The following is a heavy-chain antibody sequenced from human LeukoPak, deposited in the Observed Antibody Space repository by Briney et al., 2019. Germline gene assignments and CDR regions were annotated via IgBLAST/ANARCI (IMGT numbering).Heavy chain of an antibody. J-gene: IGHJ4*02. Sequence: GGSLRLSCAASGFTFSSYSMNWVRQAPGKWLEWVSSISSSSSYIYYADSVKGRFTISRDNAKNSLYLQMNSLRAEDTAVYYCARDYDYVWGSYRYIYFDYWGQGTLVTVSS. D-gene: IGHD3-16*02. CDR1: GFTFSSYS. CDR3: ARDYDYVWGSYRYIYFDY. CDR2: ISSSSSYI. V-gene: IGHV3-21*01.